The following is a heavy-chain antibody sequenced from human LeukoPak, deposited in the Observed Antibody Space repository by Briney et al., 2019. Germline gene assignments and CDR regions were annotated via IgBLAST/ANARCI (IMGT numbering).Heavy chain of an antibody. V-gene: IGHV3-21*01. CDR1: GFTFSTYS. Sequence: GGSLRLSCAASGFTFSTYSMNWVRQAPGKGLEWVSSISLSSTYIYYADSVKGRSTISRDNAKNSLYLQMSSLRAEDTAMYYCARDMSPCSAGACYSDYWGQGTLVTVSS. J-gene: IGHJ4*02. CDR3: ARDMSPCSAGACYSDY. D-gene: IGHD2-15*01. CDR2: ISLSSTYI.